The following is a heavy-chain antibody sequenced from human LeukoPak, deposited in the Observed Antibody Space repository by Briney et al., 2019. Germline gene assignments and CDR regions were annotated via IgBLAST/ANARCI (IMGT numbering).Heavy chain of an antibody. J-gene: IGHJ4*02. CDR3: ARARSGSYFDY. CDR2: IKQDGSEK. V-gene: IGHV3-7*01. CDR1: GFTFSSYS. D-gene: IGHD1-26*01. Sequence: PGGSLRLSCAASGFTFSSYSMNWVRQAPGKGLEWVANIKQDGSEKYYVDSVKGRFTISRDNAKNSLYLQMNSLRAEDTAVYYCARARSGSYFDYWGQGTLVTVSS.